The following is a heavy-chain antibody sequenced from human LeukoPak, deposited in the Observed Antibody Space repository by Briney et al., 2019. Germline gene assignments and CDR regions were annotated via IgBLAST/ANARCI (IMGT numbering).Heavy chain of an antibody. CDR2: IKSRAEGGTT. J-gene: IGHJ4*02. CDR1: GFTLSNAF. D-gene: IGHD6-19*01. Sequence: GGSLRLSCAASGFTLSNAFMTWVRQAPGKGLECVGRIKSRAEGGTTDYAAPVKGRFAISRDDSRDTLFLQMNGLQIEDTAVYYCATGWVAGTGHSDNWGQGTLVTVSS. V-gene: IGHV3-15*01. CDR3: ATGWVAGTGHSDN.